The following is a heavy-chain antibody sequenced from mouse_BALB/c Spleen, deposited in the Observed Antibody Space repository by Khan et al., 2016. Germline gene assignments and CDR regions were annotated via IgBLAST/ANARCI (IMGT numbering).Heavy chain of an antibody. J-gene: IGHJ3*01. CDR2: IDPENGNT. V-gene: IGHV14-3*02. Sequence: VQLQQSGAELVKPGASVKLSCTASGFNIKDTYMHWVKQRPEQGLEWIGRIDPENGNTKYDPKFQGKATITADTSSNTAYLQLSSLTSEDTAVYYCARSPVDYDAGFAYWGQGTLVTVSA. D-gene: IGHD2-4*01. CDR3: ARSPVDYDAGFAY. CDR1: GFNIKDTY.